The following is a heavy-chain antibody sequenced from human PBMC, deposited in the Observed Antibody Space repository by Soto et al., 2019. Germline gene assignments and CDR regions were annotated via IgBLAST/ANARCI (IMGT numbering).Heavy chain of an antibody. Sequence: SLNRSLTCAISGDSVSRNSSTWNWIRHSPSRGLELLGRTSYRSKWYNDYAVSVESRITINPDTSKKQFSLRLSSVTPEDTAVYYCTKGDSNGYGLNYWGQGTLVTVSS. D-gene: IGHD5-18*01. J-gene: IGHJ4*02. V-gene: IGHV6-1*01. CDR2: TSYRSKWYN. CDR1: GDSVSRNSST. CDR3: TKGDSNGYGLNY.